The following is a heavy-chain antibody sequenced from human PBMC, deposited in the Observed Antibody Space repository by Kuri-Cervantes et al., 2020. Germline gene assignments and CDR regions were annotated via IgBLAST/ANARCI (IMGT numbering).Heavy chain of an antibody. D-gene: IGHD3-3*01. Sequence: SETLSLTCTVSGGSISSSSYYWSWIRQPAGKGLEWIGRIYTSGSTNYNPSLKSRVTISVDTSKNQFSLKLSSLTAADTAVYYCASGVVITGIGYYYGMDVWGQGTTVTVSS. J-gene: IGHJ6*02. CDR3: ASGVVITGIGYYYGMDV. V-gene: IGHV4-61*02. CDR1: GGSISSSSYY. CDR2: IYTSGST.